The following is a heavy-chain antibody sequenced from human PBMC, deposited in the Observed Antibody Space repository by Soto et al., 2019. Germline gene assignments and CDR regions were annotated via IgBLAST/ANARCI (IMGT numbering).Heavy chain of an antibody. CDR1: GFSLSNARMG. Sequence: SGPTLVNPTETLTLTCTVSGFSLSNARMGVSWIRQPPGKALEWLAHIFSNDEKSYSTSLKSRLPISKDTSKSQVVLTMTNMDPVDTATYYCARMLEYYDFWSGSSNWFDPWGQGTLVTVSS. CDR2: IFSNDEK. J-gene: IGHJ5*02. V-gene: IGHV2-26*01. CDR3: ARMLEYYDFWSGSSNWFDP. D-gene: IGHD3-3*01.